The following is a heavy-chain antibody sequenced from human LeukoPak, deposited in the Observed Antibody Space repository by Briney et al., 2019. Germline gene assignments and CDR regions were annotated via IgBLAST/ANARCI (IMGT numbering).Heavy chain of an antibody. V-gene: IGHV1-18*04. CDR3: AGDQPLVGATAGWFDP. Sequence: ASVNVSCKASGYTFTGYYMHWVRPAPGQGLEWMGWISAYNGNTNYAQKLQGRVTMTTDTSTSTAYMELRSLRSDGTAVYYCAGDQPLVGATAGWFDPWGQGTLVTVSS. D-gene: IGHD1-26*01. CDR2: ISAYNGNT. CDR1: GYTFTGYY. J-gene: IGHJ5*02.